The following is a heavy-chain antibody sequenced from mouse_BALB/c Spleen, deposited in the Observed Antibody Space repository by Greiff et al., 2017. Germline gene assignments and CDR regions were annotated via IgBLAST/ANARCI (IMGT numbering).Heavy chain of an antibody. V-gene: IGHV3-8*02. J-gene: IGHJ3*01. D-gene: IGHD1-1*01. CDR2: ISYSGST. CDR1: GDSITSGY. Sequence: EVQGVESGPSLVKPSQTLSLTCSVTGDSITSGYWNWIRKFPGNKLEYMGYISYSGSTYYNPSLKSRISITRDTSKNQYYLQLNSVTTEDTATYYCARPLYYYGSSYQFAYWGQGTLVTVSA. CDR3: ARPLYYYGSSYQFAY.